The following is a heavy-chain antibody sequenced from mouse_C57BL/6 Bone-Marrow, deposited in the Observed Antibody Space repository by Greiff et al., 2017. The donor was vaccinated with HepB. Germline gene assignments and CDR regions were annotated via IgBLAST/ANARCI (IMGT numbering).Heavy chain of an antibody. CDR3: ARYGSSYVEFAY. D-gene: IGHD1-1*01. V-gene: IGHV1-81*01. CDR2: IYPRSGNT. J-gene: IGHJ3*01. Sequence: QVQLKQSGAELARPGASVKLSCKASGYTFTSYGISWVKQRTGQGLEWIGEIYPRSGNTYYNEKFKGKATLTADKSSSTAYMELRSLTSEDSAVYFCARYGSSYVEFAYWGQGTLVTVSA. CDR1: GYTFTSYG.